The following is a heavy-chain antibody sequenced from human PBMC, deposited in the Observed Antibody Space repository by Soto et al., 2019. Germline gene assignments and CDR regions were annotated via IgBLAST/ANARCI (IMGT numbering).Heavy chain of an antibody. CDR2: IIPIFGTA. V-gene: IGHV1-69*13. J-gene: IGHJ4*02. D-gene: IGHD6-13*01. Sequence: SVKVSCKASGGTFSRYSISWVRQAPGQGLEWMGGIIPIFGTANYAQKFQGRVTITADESTSTAYMELSSLRSEDTAVYYCARGYSSSWYEFDYWGQGTLVTVSS. CDR1: GGTFSRYS. CDR3: ARGYSSSWYEFDY.